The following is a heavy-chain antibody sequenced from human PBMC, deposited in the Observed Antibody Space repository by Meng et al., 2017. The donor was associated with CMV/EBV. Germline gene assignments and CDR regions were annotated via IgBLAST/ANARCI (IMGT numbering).Heavy chain of an antibody. Sequence: GSLRLSCTVSGGSISSYYWSWIRQPPGKGLEWIGYIYYSGSTNYHPSLKSRVTISVDTSKNQFSLKLSSVTAADTAVYYCARDRVDGITGTTSGYDYWGQGTLVTVSS. CDR3: ARDRVDGITGTTSGYDY. CDR1: GGSISSYY. CDR2: IYYSGST. V-gene: IGHV4-59*01. D-gene: IGHD1-7*01. J-gene: IGHJ4*02.